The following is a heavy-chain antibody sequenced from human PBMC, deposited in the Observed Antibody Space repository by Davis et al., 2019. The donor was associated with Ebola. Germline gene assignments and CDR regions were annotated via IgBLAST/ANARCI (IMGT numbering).Heavy chain of an antibody. D-gene: IGHD2-2*01. CDR2: IYPGDSDT. V-gene: IGHV5-51*01. CDR3: ARQGYCNSTSCNNWFDP. J-gene: IGHJ5*02. Sequence: KVSCKGSGYSLNTYWIGWVRQMPGKGLEYMGIIYPGDSDTKYSPSFQGQVTISVDKSIRTAYLQWDSLRASDTAMYYCARQGYCNSTSCNNWFDPWGQGTLVTVSS. CDR1: GYSLNTYW.